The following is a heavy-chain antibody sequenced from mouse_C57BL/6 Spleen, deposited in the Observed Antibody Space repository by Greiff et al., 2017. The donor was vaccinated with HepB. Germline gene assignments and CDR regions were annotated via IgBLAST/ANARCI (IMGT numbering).Heavy chain of an antibody. V-gene: IGHV1-82*01. CDR1: GYAFSSSW. CDR2: IYPGDGDT. CDR3: AREEVYYGSSPYYFDY. D-gene: IGHD1-1*01. J-gene: IGHJ2*01. Sequence: QVQLKESGPELVKPGASVKISCKASGYAFSSSWMNWVKQRPGKGLEWIGRIYPGDGDTNYNGKFKGKATLTADKSSSTAYMQLSSLTSEDSAVYFCAREEVYYGSSPYYFDYWGQGTTLTVSS.